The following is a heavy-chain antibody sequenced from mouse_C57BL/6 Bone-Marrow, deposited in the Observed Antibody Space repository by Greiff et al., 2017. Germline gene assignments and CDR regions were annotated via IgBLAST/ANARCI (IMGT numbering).Heavy chain of an antibody. Sequence: QVQLQQPGAELVRPGTSVKLSCEASGYTFTSYWMHWVKQRPGQGLEWIGVIDPSDSYTNYNQKFKGKATLTVDTSSSTAYMQLSILTSEDSAVYYCARDYYGSSYAMDYWGQGTSVTVSS. CDR3: ARDYYGSSYAMDY. V-gene: IGHV1-59*01. CDR2: IDPSDSYT. J-gene: IGHJ4*01. CDR1: GYTFTSYW. D-gene: IGHD1-1*01.